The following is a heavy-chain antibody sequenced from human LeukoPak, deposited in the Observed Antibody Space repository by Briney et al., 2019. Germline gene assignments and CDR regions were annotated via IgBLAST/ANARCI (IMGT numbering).Heavy chain of an antibody. J-gene: IGHJ4*02. CDR3: ATGDSSGWYYFDY. D-gene: IGHD6-19*01. Sequence: ASVKVSCKASGGTFSSYAISWVRQAPGQGLEWXGGIIPIFGTANYAQXXXGRVTITAXESTSTAYMELSSLRSEDTAVYYCATGDSSGWYYFDYWGQGTLVTVSS. CDR1: GGTFSSYA. CDR2: IIPIFGTA. V-gene: IGHV1-69*13.